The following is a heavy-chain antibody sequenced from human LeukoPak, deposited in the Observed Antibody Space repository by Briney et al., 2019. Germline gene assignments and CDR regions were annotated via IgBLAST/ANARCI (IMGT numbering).Heavy chain of an antibody. CDR3: ARGDGVRMSSPGYCSSTSCYSVSGNWFDP. Sequence: SQALSLTCAVSGGSISSGGYSWSWIRQPPGKGLEWIGYIYHSGSTYYNPSLKSRVTISADRSKNQFSLKLSSVTAADTAVYYCARGDGVRMSSPGYCSSTSCYSVSGNWFDPWGQGTLVTVSS. CDR2: IYHSGST. J-gene: IGHJ5*02. CDR1: GGSISSGGYS. V-gene: IGHV4-30-2*01. D-gene: IGHD2-2*01.